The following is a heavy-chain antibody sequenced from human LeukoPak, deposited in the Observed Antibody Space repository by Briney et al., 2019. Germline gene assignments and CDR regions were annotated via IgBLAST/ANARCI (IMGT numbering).Heavy chain of an antibody. V-gene: IGHV1-2*02. CDR1: GYTFTGYY. CDR2: INPNSGGT. D-gene: IGHD1-26*01. J-gene: IGHJ4*02. Sequence: ASVKVSCKASGYTFTGYYMHWVRQAPGQGLEWMGWINPNSGGTNYAQKFQGRVTMTRDTSISTAYMELSRLRSDDTAVYYCAVGSPVYSGSYEYWGQGTLVTVSS. CDR3: AVGSPVYSGSYEY.